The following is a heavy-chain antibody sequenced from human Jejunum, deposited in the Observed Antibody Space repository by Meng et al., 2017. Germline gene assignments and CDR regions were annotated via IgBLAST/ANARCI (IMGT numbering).Heavy chain of an antibody. CDR3: ASLLLG. D-gene: IGHD1-26*01. CDR1: GSTFSDSW. J-gene: IGHJ4*02. CDR2: SKGDGSAT. Sequence: GESLKISCAASGSTFSDSWMHWVRQVPGKGLVWVSGSKGDGSATSYADSVKGRFTISRDNAKKMLYLQMNSRSAEDTAVYYGASLLLGWGQGTLVTVSS. V-gene: IGHV3-74*01.